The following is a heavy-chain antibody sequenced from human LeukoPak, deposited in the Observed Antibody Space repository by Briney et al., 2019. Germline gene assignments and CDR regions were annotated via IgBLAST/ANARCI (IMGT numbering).Heavy chain of an antibody. CDR1: GFTFSNYY. Sequence: PGGSLRLSCAASGFTFSNYYMNWVRQAPGKGLEWVSYISGSSSNIYYADSVKGRFTISRDNAKNSLYLQVHSLRAEDTAVYYCARDQGGGTFDIWGQGTMVTVSS. CDR3: ARDQGGGTFDI. J-gene: IGHJ3*02. D-gene: IGHD3-16*01. V-gene: IGHV3-48*01. CDR2: ISGSSSNI.